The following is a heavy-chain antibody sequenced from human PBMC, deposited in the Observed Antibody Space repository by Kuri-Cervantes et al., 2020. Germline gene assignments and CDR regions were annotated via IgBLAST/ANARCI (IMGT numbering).Heavy chain of an antibody. CDR3: ARDQYRASGPDY. J-gene: IGHJ4*02. D-gene: IGHD1-14*01. CDR2: ISYDGSNK. CDR1: GFTFSSYA. Sequence: GGSLRLSCAASGFTFSSYAMHWVRQAPGKGLEWVAVISYDGSNKYYADSVKGRFTISRGNSKNTLYLQMNSLRAEDTAVYYCARDQYRASGPDYWGQGTLVTVSS. V-gene: IGHV3-30-3*01.